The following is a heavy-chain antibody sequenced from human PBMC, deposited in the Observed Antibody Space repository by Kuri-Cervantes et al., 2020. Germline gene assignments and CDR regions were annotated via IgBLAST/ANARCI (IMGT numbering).Heavy chain of an antibody. V-gene: IGHV1-8*01. J-gene: IGHJ6*03. Sequence: ASVKVSCKASGYTFTKYDISWVRRAPGQGLEWMGWINPNSGGTNYAQKFQGRVTMTRNTSISTAYMELSSLRSEDTAVYYCARVNGYYYYMDVWGKGTTVTVSS. CDR2: INPNSGGT. CDR3: ARVNGYYYYMDV. CDR1: GYTFTKYD.